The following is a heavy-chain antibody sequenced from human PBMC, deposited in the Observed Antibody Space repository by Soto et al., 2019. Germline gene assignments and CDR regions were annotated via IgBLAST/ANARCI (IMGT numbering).Heavy chain of an antibody. V-gene: IGHV4-34*01. CDR2: INHSGST. CDR1: GGSFSGYY. Sequence: SSETLSLTCAVYGGSFSGYYWSWIRQPPGKGLEWIGEINHSGSTNYNPSLKSRVTISVDTSKNQFSLKLSSVTAADTAVYYCARSIADRPGWFDPWGQGTLVTVSS. D-gene: IGHD6-6*01. CDR3: ARSIADRPGWFDP. J-gene: IGHJ5*02.